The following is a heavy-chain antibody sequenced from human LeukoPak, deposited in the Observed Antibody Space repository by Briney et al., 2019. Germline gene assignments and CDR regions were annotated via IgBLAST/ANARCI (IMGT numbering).Heavy chain of an antibody. V-gene: IGHV4-34*01. CDR1: GGSFSGYY. CDR2: INHSGST. CDR3: ASQLVGNWFDP. D-gene: IGHD6-6*01. Sequence: SEALSLTCAVYGGSFSGYYWSRIRQPPGKGLEWIGEINHSGSTNYNPSLKSRVTISVDTSKNQFSLKLSSVTAADTAVYYCASQLVGNWFDPWGQGTLVTVSS. J-gene: IGHJ5*02.